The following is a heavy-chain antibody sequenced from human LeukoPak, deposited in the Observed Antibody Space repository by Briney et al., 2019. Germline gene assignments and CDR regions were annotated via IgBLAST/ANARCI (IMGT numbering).Heavy chain of an antibody. CDR2: INHSGST. Sequence: SETLSLTCAVYGGSFSGYYWSWIRQPPGKGLEWIGEINHSGSTNYNPSLKSRVTISVDTSKNQFSLKLSSVTAADTAVYYCASATHQIGYFQHWGQGTLVTVSS. J-gene: IGHJ1*01. CDR1: GGSFSGYY. CDR3: ASATHQIGYFQH. V-gene: IGHV4-34*01.